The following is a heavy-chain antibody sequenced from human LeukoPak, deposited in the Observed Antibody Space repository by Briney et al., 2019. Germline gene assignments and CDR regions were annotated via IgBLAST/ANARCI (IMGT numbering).Heavy chain of an antibody. Sequence: GGSLRLSCAASGFTFSSYSMNWVRQAPGKGLEWVSSISSSSSYIYYADSVKGRFTISRDNAKNSLYLQMNSLRAEDTAVYYCARTSDYGDFLFDYWGQGTLVTVSS. V-gene: IGHV3-21*01. CDR1: GFTFSSYS. D-gene: IGHD4-17*01. CDR2: ISSSSSYI. CDR3: ARTSDYGDFLFDY. J-gene: IGHJ4*02.